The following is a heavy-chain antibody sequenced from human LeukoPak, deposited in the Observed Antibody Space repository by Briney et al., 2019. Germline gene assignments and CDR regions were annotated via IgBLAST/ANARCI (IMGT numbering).Heavy chain of an antibody. V-gene: IGHV3-30*02. CDR1: GFAFSTYG. CDR2: IRSDGSHD. CDR3: AKDARSFDWLYDH. D-gene: IGHD3-9*01. Sequence: GGSLRLSCVTSGFAFSTYGMHWVRQAPGKGLEWVAYIRSDGSHDSYADSVTGRFTISRDNSKNTPYLQMNSLRIEDTSMYYCAKDARSFDWLYDHWGQGILVTVSS. J-gene: IGHJ4*02.